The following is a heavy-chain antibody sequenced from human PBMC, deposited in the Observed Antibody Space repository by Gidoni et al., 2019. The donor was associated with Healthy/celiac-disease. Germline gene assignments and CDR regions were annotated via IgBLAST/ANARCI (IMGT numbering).Heavy chain of an antibody. V-gene: IGHV4-39*01. CDR1: GGSISSSSYY. D-gene: IGHD4-4*01. J-gene: IGHJ5*02. CDR3: ARQRYSNYDNWFDP. CDR2: IYYSGST. Sequence: QLQLQESGPGLVKPSETLSLTCTVSGGSISSSSYYWGWIRQPPGKGLEWIGSIYYSGSTYYNPSLKSRVTISVDTSKNQFSLKLSSVTAADTAVYYCARQRYSNYDNWFDPWGQGTLVTVSS.